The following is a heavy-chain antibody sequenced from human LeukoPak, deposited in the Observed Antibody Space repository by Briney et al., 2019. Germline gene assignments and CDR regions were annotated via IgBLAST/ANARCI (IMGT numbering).Heavy chain of an antibody. D-gene: IGHD4-11*01. CDR2: MNPNSGNT. J-gene: IGHJ6*03. CDR1: GYTFTSYD. V-gene: IGHV1-8*01. Sequence: ASVKVSCKASGYTFTSYDINWVRQATGQGLEWMGWMNPNSGNTGYAQKFQGRVTMTRNTSISTAYMELSSLRSEDTAVYYCARDPDYSNYPYYYYYMDVWGKGTTVTVSS. CDR3: ARDPDYSNYPYYYYYMDV.